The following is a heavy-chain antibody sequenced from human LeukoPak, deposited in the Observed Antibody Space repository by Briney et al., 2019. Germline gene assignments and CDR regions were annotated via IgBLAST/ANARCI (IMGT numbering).Heavy chain of an antibody. CDR2: INPNSGGT. J-gene: IGHJ5*02. CDR3: ARSGVDNWFDP. D-gene: IGHD3-10*01. Sequence: GASVKVSCKAPGYTFTGYYMHWVRQAPGQGLEWMGRINPNSGGTNYAQKFQGRVTMTRDTSISTAYMELSSLKSYDTAVYYCARSGVDNWFDPWGQGTLVTVSS. CDR1: GYTFTGYY. V-gene: IGHV1-2*06.